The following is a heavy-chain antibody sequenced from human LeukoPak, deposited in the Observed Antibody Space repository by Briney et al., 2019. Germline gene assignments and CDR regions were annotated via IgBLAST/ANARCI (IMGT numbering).Heavy chain of an antibody. V-gene: IGHV1-18*01. D-gene: IGHD4-23*01. CDR3: AREYGGNPGLFGY. Sequence: ASVKVSCKASGYTFIGYSISWVRQAPGHGLEWMGWIIPYNGNTNYVQNFQGRVTMTTDTSTSTAYMELRSLRSDDTAVYYCAREYGGNPGLFGYWGQGTLVTVSS. CDR1: GYTFIGYS. CDR2: IIPYNGNT. J-gene: IGHJ4*02.